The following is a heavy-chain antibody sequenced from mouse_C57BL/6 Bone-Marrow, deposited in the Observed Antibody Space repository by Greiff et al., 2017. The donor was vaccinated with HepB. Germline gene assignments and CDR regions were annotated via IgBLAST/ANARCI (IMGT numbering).Heavy chain of an antibody. J-gene: IGHJ4*01. D-gene: IGHD2-3*01. V-gene: IGHV1-69*01. CDR3: ARDGYYPHAMDY. Sequence: QVQLKQPGAELVMPGASVKLSCKASGYTFTSYWMHWVKQRPGQGLEWIGEIDPSDSYTNYNQKFKGKSTLTVDKSSSTAYMQRSSLTSEDSAVYYCARDGYYPHAMDYWGQGTSVTVSS. CDR1: GYTFTSYW. CDR2: IDPSDSYT.